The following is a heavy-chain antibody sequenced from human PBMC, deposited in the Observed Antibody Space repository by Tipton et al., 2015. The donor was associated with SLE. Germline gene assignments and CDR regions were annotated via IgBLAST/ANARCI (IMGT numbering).Heavy chain of an antibody. CDR3: ARIWGVTLVPYYYYSMDV. J-gene: IGHJ6*02. V-gene: IGHV3-30*03. CDR1: GFSFGTSG. Sequence: RSLRLSCVASGFSFGTSGMHWVRQAPGKGLEWVALISHDGSKKIYADSVKGRFTISRDSAKNTLYLQMNSLGPEDTAVYYCARIWGVTLVPYYYYSMDVWGQGTTVTVSS. D-gene: IGHD2-8*02. CDR2: ISHDGSKK.